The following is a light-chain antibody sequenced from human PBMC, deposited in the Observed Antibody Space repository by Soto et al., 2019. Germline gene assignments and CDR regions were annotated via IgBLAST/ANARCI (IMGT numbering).Light chain of an antibody. Sequence: DIQVTQSPSTLYASVGDRVTITCRASQSISDWLAWYQQIPGRAPKLLIYDASTLQSGVPSRFSGSGSGTEFILTISSLQPDDSATYYCQEYKSATFGQGTKLQIK. CDR1: QSISDW. CDR2: DAS. V-gene: IGKV1-5*01. CDR3: QEYKSAT. J-gene: IGKJ2*01.